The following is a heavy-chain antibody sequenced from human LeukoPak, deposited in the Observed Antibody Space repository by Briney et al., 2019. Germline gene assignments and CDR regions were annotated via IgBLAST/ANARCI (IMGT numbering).Heavy chain of an antibody. CDR3: ARAVIMAYYYYYYYMDV. Sequence: SETLSLTCAVYGGSFSGYYWSWIRQPPGKGLEWIGEINHSGSTNYNPSLKSRVTISVDTSKNQFSLKLSSVTAADTAVYYCARAVIMAYYYYYYYMDVWGKGTTVTVSS. D-gene: IGHD2/OR15-2a*01. CDR2: INHSGST. J-gene: IGHJ6*03. V-gene: IGHV4-34*01. CDR1: GGSFSGYY.